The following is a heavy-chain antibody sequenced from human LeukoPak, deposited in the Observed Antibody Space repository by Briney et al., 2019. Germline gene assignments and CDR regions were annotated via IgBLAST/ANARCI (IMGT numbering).Heavy chain of an antibody. Sequence: PSETLSLTCTVSGGSISSSSYYWGWIRQPPGKGLEWIGSIYYSGSTYYNPSLKSRVTISVDTSKNQFSLKLSSVTAADTAVYYCARDSPYYYDSSGYYSGWGQGTLVTVSS. CDR3: ARDSPYYYDSSGYYSG. CDR2: IYYSGST. CDR1: GGSISSSSYY. D-gene: IGHD3-22*01. J-gene: IGHJ4*02. V-gene: IGHV4-39*07.